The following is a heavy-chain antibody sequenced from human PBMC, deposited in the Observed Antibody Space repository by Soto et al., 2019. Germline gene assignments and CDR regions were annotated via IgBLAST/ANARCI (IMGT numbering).Heavy chain of an antibody. CDR3: ARDGMRGSSSLVGWDRPATHFDP. CDR1: GYTFTSYG. CDR2: ISAYNGNT. J-gene: IGHJ5*02. V-gene: IGHV1-18*01. D-gene: IGHD6-6*01. Sequence: QVQLVQSGAEVKKPGASVKVSCKASGYTFTSYGISWVRQAPGQGLEWMGWISAYNGNTNYAQKLQGRVTMTTATSTSTAYMELRSLRSDDTAVYYCARDGMRGSSSLVGWDRPATHFDPWGQGTLVTVSS.